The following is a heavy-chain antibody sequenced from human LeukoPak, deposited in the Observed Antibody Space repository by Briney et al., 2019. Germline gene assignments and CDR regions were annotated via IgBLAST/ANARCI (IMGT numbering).Heavy chain of an antibody. D-gene: IGHD1-1*01. V-gene: IGHV4-59*12. CDR2: IYYSGST. CDR1: GGSISSYY. J-gene: IGHJ5*02. CDR3: ARVGGSYNWNDVSWFDP. Sequence: SETLSLTCSVCGGSISSYYWRSIRQPPGKGLEWIGYIYYSGSTNYNPSLKSRVTISVDTSKNQFSLKLSSVNPRYTVLNYCARVGGSYNWNDVSWFDPWGQGTLVTVSS.